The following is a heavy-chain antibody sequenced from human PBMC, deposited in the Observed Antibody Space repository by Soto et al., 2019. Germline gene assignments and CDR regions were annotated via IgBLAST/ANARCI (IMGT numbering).Heavy chain of an antibody. CDR3: AREGMAVAGSFDY. J-gene: IGHJ4*02. CDR1: GGSLSSYY. Sequence: SETLALTCTVSGGSLSSYYWSWIRQPPGKGLEWIGYIYYTGITDYNPSLKSRVTISVDTSKNQFSLKLSSVTAADTAVYYCAREGMAVAGSFDYWGQGTLVTVSS. D-gene: IGHD6-19*01. CDR2: IYYTGIT. V-gene: IGHV4-59*01.